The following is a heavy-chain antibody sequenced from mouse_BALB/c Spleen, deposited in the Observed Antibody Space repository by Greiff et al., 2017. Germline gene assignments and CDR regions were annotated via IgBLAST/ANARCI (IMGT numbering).Heavy chain of an antibody. CDR2: IWSGGST. CDR3: ARNPYYYGSSYLDY. D-gene: IGHD1-1*01. J-gene: IGHJ2*01. Sequence: VKLQESGPGLVQPSQSLSITCTVSGFSLTSYGVHWVRQSPGKGLEWLGVIWSGGSTDYNAAFISRLSISKDNSKSQVFFKMNSLQADDTAIYYCARNPYYYGSSYLDYWGQGTTLTVSS. V-gene: IGHV2-4-1*01. CDR1: GFSLTSYG.